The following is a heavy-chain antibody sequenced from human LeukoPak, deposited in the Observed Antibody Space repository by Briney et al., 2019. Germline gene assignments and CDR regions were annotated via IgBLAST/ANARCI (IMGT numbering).Heavy chain of an antibody. Sequence: GGSLRLSCAASGFTFSSYGMHCARQAPGKGLEWVAVIWYDGSNKYYADSVKGRFTISRDNSKNTLYLQMNSLRAEDTAVYYCARTVTTSGYYYGMDVWGQGTTVTVSS. CDR2: IWYDGSNK. D-gene: IGHD1-1*01. J-gene: IGHJ6*02. CDR1: GFTFSSYG. V-gene: IGHV3-33*01. CDR3: ARTVTTSGYYYGMDV.